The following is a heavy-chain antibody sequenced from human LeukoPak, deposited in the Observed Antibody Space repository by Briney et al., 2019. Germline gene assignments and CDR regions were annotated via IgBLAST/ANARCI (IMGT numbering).Heavy chain of an antibody. J-gene: IGHJ4*02. CDR3: ARDTVSRPLDY. CDR1: GGSFSGYY. Sequence: PSETLSLTCAVYGGSFSGYYWSWIRQPPGKGLEWIGEINHSGSTNYNPSLKSRVTISVDTSKNQFSLKLSSVTAADTAVYYCARDTVSRPLDYWGQGTLVTVSS. CDR2: INHSGST. D-gene: IGHD2-2*02. V-gene: IGHV4-34*01.